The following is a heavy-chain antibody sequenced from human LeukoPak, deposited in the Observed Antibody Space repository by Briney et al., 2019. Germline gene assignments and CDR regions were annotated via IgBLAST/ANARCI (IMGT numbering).Heavy chain of an antibody. CDR1: GYTFTSYG. CDR3: ARGNFRLQYPYYYYGMDV. CDR2: ISAYNGNT. D-gene: IGHD4-11*01. J-gene: IGHJ6*02. V-gene: IGHV1-18*01. Sequence: ASVKVPCKASGYTFTSYGISWVRQAPGQGLEWMGWISAYNGNTNYAQKLQGRVTMTTDTSTSTAYMELRSLRSDDTAVYYCARGNFRLQYPYYYYGMDVWGQGTTVTVSS.